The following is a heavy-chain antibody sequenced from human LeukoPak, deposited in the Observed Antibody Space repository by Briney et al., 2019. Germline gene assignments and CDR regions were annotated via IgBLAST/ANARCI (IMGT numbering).Heavy chain of an antibody. CDR1: GGAISSYY. CDR3: ARDSTYRY. J-gene: IGHJ4*02. Sequence: SETLSLTCTVSGGAISSYYWSWIRQPPGKGLEWIGYIYYSGSTNYNPSLKSRVTISVDTSKNQFSLKLSSVTAADTAVYYCARDSTYRYWGQGTLVTVSS. CDR2: IYYSGST. V-gene: IGHV4-59*01.